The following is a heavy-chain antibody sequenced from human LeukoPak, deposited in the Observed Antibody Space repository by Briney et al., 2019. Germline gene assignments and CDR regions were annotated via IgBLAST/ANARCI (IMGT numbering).Heavy chain of an antibody. J-gene: IGHJ5*02. CDR2: INSDGSST. CDR3: ARDPKYYYGSGSYSGGWFDP. CDR1: GFTFSSYW. Sequence: PGGSLRLSCAASGFTFSSYWMHWVRQAPGKGLVWVSRINSDGSSTSYADSVKGRFTISRDNAKNTLYLQMNSLRAEDTAVYYRARDPKYYYGSGSYSGGWFDPWGQGTLVTVSS. D-gene: IGHD3-10*01. V-gene: IGHV3-74*01.